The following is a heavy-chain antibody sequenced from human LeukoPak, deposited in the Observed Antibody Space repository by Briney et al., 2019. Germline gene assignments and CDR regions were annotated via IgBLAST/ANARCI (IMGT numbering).Heavy chain of an antibody. Sequence: SVKVSCKASGGTFSSYAISWVRQAPGQGLEWMGGIIPIFGTANYAQKFQGRVTITADESTSTAYMELSSLRSEDTAMYYCARDRAARPSLGDAFDIWGQGTMVTVSS. CDR1: GGTFSSYA. V-gene: IGHV1-69*13. CDR3: ARDRAARPSLGDAFDI. J-gene: IGHJ3*02. D-gene: IGHD6-6*01. CDR2: IIPIFGTA.